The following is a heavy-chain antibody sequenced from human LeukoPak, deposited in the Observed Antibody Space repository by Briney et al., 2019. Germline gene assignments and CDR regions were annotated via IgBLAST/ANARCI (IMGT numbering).Heavy chain of an antibody. CDR3: ARGESALWFGEVNP. J-gene: IGHJ4*02. CDR2: MSPTSGDT. D-gene: IGHD3-10*01. CDR1: GYAFTNYD. V-gene: IGHV1-8*01. Sequence: ASVKVSCKASGYAFTNYDISWVRQAPGQGFEWLGWMSPTSGDTGYAEEFQGRVTMTRDISKNTAYMELTGLTSGDTAIYYCARGESALWFGEVNPWGQGTLVVVSS.